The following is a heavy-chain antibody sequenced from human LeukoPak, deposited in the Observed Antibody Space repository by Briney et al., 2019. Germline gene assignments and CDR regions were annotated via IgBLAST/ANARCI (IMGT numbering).Heavy chain of an antibody. V-gene: IGHV3-48*04. D-gene: IGHD2-2*02. J-gene: IGHJ4*01. CDR3: ARDSGRYCTLDSCYTDFDY. CDR2: ISSSGTIE. Sequence: GGSLRLSCVASGFTLSGHSMNWVRQSPGKGLEWVSYISSSGTIEFYADSVKGRFAISRENGKNALYLQMNSLRAEDTAVYYCARDSGRYCTLDSCYTDFDYWGRGTLVSVSS. CDR1: GFTLSGHS.